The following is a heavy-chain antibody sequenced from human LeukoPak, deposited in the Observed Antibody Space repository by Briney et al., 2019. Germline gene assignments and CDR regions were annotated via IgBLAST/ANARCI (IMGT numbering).Heavy chain of an antibody. D-gene: IGHD2-21*02. CDR1: GFNFSYYA. V-gene: IGHV3-23*01. CDR3: AKSVVVTAIPDY. J-gene: IGHJ4*02. CDR2: ISASGDST. Sequence: PGRSLRLSCATSGFNFSYYAMAWVRQAPGNGLEWVSLISASGDSTYYADSVKGRFTISRDSSKSTLSLQMNSLRAEDTAVYYCAKSVVVTAIPDYWGQGTLVTVSS.